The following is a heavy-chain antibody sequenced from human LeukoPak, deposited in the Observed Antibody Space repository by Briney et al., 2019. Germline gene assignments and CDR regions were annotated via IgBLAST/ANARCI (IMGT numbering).Heavy chain of an antibody. CDR2: ISHDGSNK. Sequence: PGRSLRLSCAASGFIFSSYGMHWVRQAPGKGLEWVAVISHDGSNKYYADSVKGRFTISRDNSKNTLYLQMNSLRAEDTAMYYCAKGALLGMTVAVLGYWGQGTLVTVSS. CDR1: GFIFSSYG. V-gene: IGHV3-30*18. CDR3: AKGALLGMTVAVLGY. J-gene: IGHJ4*02. D-gene: IGHD6-19*01.